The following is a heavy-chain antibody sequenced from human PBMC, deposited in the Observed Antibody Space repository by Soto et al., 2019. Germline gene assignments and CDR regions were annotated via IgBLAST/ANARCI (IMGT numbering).Heavy chain of an antibody. V-gene: IGHV3-7*01. D-gene: IGHD2-21*01. J-gene: IGHJ5*02. CDR3: ASARHIGP. CDR2: IKEDGSER. CDR1: GFTFSNYW. Sequence: VGSLRLSCAASGFTFSNYWMSWVRQAPGKGLEWVANIKEDGSERNYVDSVKGRFTISRDNAENSLYLQMNSLRAEDTAVYYCASARHIGPWGQGTLVTVSS.